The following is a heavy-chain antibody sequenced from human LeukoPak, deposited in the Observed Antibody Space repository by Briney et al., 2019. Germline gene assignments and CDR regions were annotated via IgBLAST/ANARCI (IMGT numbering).Heavy chain of an antibody. D-gene: IGHD1-26*01. CDR2: IYPGDSDT. J-gene: IGHJ4*02. CDR3: ARFLSGKYSDC. V-gene: IGHV5-51*01. CDR1: GYSFTNYW. Sequence: GESLKISCKGSGYSFTNYWIGWVRQMPGKGLEWIGIIYPGDSDTKYSPSFQGQVTISAEKSISTAYLQWSSLKASDTAMYYCARFLSGKYSDCWGQGTLVTVSS.